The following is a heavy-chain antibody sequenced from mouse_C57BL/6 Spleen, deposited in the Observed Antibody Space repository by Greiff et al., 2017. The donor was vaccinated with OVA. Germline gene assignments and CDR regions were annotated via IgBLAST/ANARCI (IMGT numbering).Heavy chain of an antibody. CDR3: AKWGTGTDFDY. CDR2: ISSGSSTI. V-gene: IGHV5-17*01. D-gene: IGHD4-1*01. Sequence: EVKLMESGGGLVKPGGSLKLSCAASGFTFSDYGMHWVRQAPEKGLEWVAYISSGSSTIYYAATVKGRFTISRDNAKNTLILQMTSLRSEDTAMYYCAKWGTGTDFDYWGQGTTLTVSA. CDR1: GFTFSDYG. J-gene: IGHJ2*01.